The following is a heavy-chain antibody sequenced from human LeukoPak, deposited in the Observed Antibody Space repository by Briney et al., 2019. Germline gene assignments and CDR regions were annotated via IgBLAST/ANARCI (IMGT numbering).Heavy chain of an antibody. V-gene: IGHV3-30*18. D-gene: IGHD3/OR15-3a*01. CDR2: ISYDGSNK. Sequence: GGPLRLSCAASGFTFSSYGMHWVRQAPGKGLEWVAVISYDGSNKYYADSVKGRFTISRDNSKNTLYLQMNSLRAEDTAVYYCAKSEGLTLDYWGQGTLVTVSS. J-gene: IGHJ4*02. CDR1: GFTFSSYG. CDR3: AKSEGLTLDY.